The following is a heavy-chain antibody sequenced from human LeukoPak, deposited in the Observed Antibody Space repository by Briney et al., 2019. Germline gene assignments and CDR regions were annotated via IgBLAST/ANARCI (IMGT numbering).Heavy chain of an antibody. D-gene: IGHD3-16*01. J-gene: IGHJ5*02. CDR1: GYTFTSYG. Sequence: GASVKVSCKASGYTFTSYGISWVRQGPGQGLEWMGWIGAYNGDTNYAQKLQGRVTMTTDTSTSTAYMELRSLRSDDTAVYYCARDALRAGPEGFYDYVWGSYADPWGQGTLVTVSS. V-gene: IGHV1-18*01. CDR3: ARDALRAGPEGFYDYVWGSYADP. CDR2: IGAYNGDT.